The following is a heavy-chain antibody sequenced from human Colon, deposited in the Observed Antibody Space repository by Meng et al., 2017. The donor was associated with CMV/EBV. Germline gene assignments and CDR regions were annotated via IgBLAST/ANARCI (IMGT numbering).Heavy chain of an antibody. CDR2: IYPGESDV. CDR3: ARQPTRSFSFDV. CDR1: GYNFPAHW. J-gene: IGHJ3*01. Sequence: GASLKISCKGSGYNFPAHWIGWVRQTAGKGLEWVAIIYPGESDVIYSPSFRGQVTISTDKSSNTVYLQWNSLKASDSAMYFCARQPTRSFSFDVWGQGTMVTVSS. V-gene: IGHV5-51*01. D-gene: IGHD2-15*01.